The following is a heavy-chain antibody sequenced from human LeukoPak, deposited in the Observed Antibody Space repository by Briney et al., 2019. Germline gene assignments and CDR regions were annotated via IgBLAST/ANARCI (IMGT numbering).Heavy chain of an antibody. V-gene: IGHV3-48*03. CDR1: GFTFRSYD. CDR3: ARERVATRGDALDL. J-gene: IGHJ3*01. CDR2: TRSSGSTE. Sequence: GGSLRLSCSGSGFTFRSYDMDWVRQAPGKGLEWISYTRSSGSTEYADSVKGRFTISRDNAKNFLFLQMNSLRAGDTAIYYCARERVATRGDALDLWGQGTRVTVSS. D-gene: IGHD2-15*01.